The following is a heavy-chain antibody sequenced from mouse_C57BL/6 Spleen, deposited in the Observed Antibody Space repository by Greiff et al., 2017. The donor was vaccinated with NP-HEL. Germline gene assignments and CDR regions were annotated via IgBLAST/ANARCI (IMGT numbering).Heavy chain of an antibody. V-gene: IGHV1-80*01. J-gene: IGHJ2*01. Sequence: VQLQQSGAELVKPGASVKISCKASGYAFSSYWMNWVKQRPGKGLEWIGQIYPGDGDTNYNGKFKGKATLTADKSSSTAYMQLSSLTSEDSAVYFCACHYYYCNSPGYWGQGTTLTVSS. CDR2: IYPGDGDT. CDR3: ACHYYYCNSPGY. D-gene: IGHD1-1*01. CDR1: GYAFSSYW.